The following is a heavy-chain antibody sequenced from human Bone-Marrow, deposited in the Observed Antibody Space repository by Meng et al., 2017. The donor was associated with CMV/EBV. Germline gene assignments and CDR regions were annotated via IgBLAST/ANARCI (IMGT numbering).Heavy chain of an antibody. V-gene: IGHV5-51*01. CDR3: ARLRGSLGGYFDY. CDR2: IYPGDSDT. CDR1: GYSFTSYW. Sequence: GGSLRLSCKGSGYSFTSYWIGWVRQMPGKGLEWMGIIYPGDSDTRYSPSFQGQVTISADKSISTAYLQWSSLKASDTAMYYCARLRGSLGGYFDYWGQGTLVTVYS. D-gene: IGHD1-26*01. J-gene: IGHJ4*02.